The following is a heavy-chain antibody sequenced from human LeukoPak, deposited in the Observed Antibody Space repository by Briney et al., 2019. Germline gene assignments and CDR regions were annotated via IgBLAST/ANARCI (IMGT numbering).Heavy chain of an antibody. Sequence: SETLSLTCTVSGGSISNYYWNWIRQPPGKGLEWIGYIYYSGTTNYNPSLKSRVTISVDTSKNQFSLKLSSVTAADTAVYYCARGVYIAAAQYGYWGQGTLVTVSS. CDR3: ARGVYIAAAQYGY. CDR1: GGSISNYY. J-gene: IGHJ4*02. CDR2: IYYSGTT. D-gene: IGHD6-13*01. V-gene: IGHV4-59*01.